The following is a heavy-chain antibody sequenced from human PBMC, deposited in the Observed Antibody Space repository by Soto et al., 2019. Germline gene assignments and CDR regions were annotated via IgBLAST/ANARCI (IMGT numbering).Heavy chain of an antibody. V-gene: IGHV4-61*01. D-gene: IGHD3-22*01. Sequence: KSSETLSLTCTVSGGSVSSGSYYWSCIRQPPGNGLGWIGYIYYSGSTNYNPSLNSLVSISVDTSKNQLSLKLSSVTAAATAVYYCARGGYDSRGYCAYFDYWGQGTLVTVSS. CDR1: GGSVSSGSYY. CDR3: ARGGYDSRGYCAYFDY. CDR2: IYYSGST. J-gene: IGHJ4*02.